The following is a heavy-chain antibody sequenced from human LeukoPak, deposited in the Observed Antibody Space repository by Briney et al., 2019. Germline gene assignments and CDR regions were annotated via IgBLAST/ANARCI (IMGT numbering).Heavy chain of an antibody. D-gene: IGHD2-2*01. CDR2: ISYDASNK. V-gene: IGHV3-30*18. J-gene: IGHJ4*02. CDR1: GFTFRSYG. CDR3: AKVGQDIVVVPAADIYFDY. Sequence: GGSLRLSCAASGFTFRSYGMHWVRQSPGKGLEWVAVISYDASNKYYADSVKVRFTISRDNSKNTLYLQMNSLRAEDTAVYYCAKVGQDIVVVPAADIYFDYWGQGTLVTVSS.